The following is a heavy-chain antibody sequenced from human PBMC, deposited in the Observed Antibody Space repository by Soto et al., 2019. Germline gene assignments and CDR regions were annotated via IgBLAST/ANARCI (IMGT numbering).Heavy chain of an antibody. CDR1: GGSISSSSYY. Sequence: QLQLQESGPGLVKPSETLSLTCTVSGGSISSSSYYWGWIRQPPGKGLEWIGSIFYSGTTYYNPSLKSRVTISVDTSKNQFSLKLSSVTAADTAVYYCACIFSGGYSYGFSYYGMDVWGPGTTVTVSS. J-gene: IGHJ6*02. CDR3: ACIFSGGYSYGFSYYGMDV. V-gene: IGHV4-39*01. D-gene: IGHD5-18*01. CDR2: IFYSGTT.